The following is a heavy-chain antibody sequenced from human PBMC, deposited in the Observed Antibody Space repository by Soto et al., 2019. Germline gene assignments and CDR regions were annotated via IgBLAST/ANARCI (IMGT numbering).Heavy chain of an antibody. Sequence: ASVKVSCKASGYSFSGYYIQWVRQAPGQGPEWLGWIYPNTETTDSSRKFQGRVTMTSDMSTRTVYMELRDLRSDDTAVYYCVSLQTSGWPGVHWGQGTLVTVSS. J-gene: IGHJ4*02. CDR1: GYSFSGYY. D-gene: IGHD6-25*01. CDR2: IYPNTETT. V-gene: IGHV1-2*02. CDR3: VSLQTSGWPGVH.